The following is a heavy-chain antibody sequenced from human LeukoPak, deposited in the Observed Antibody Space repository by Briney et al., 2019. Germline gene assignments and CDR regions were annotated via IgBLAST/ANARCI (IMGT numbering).Heavy chain of an antibody. CDR1: GYSISSAYY. J-gene: IGHJ5*02. D-gene: IGHD3-9*01. V-gene: IGHV4-61*01. CDR3: ARLTGYSSESWFDP. CDR2: IYYSGST. Sequence: SETLSLTCCVSGYSISSAYYWGWIRQPPGKGLEWIGYIYYSGSTNYNPSLKSRVTISVHTSKNQFSLKLSSVTAADTAVYYCARLTGYSSESWFDPWGQGTLVTVSS.